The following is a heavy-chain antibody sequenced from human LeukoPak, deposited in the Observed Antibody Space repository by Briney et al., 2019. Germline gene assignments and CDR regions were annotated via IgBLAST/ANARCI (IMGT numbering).Heavy chain of an antibody. Sequence: GGSLRLPCAASGFTFSSYAMSWVRQAPGKGLEWVSAISGSGGSTYYADSVKGRFTISRDNSKNTLYLQMNSLRAEDTAVYYCAKSNGISIFGVVHWFDPWGQGTLVTVSS. D-gene: IGHD3-3*01. CDR1: GFTFSSYA. CDR3: AKSNGISIFGVVHWFDP. V-gene: IGHV3-23*01. J-gene: IGHJ5*02. CDR2: ISGSGGST.